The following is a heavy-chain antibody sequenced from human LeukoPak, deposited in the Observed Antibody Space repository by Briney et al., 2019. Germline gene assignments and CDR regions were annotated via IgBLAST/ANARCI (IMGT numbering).Heavy chain of an antibody. Sequence: GGSLRLFCAASGFTFDDYAMHWVRQAPGKGLEWVSGISWNSGSIGYADSVKGRFTISRDNAKNSLYQQMNSLRAEDTALYYCAKTRDFGELLYFDYWGQGTLVTVSS. CDR2: ISWNSGSI. D-gene: IGHD3-10*01. CDR3: AKTRDFGELLYFDY. J-gene: IGHJ4*02. V-gene: IGHV3-9*01. CDR1: GFTFDDYA.